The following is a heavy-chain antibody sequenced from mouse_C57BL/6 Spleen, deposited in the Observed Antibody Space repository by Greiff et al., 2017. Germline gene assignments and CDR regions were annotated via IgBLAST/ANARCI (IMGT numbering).Heavy chain of an antibody. CDR2: INTSSGYT. CDR1: GYTFTSYG. V-gene: IGHV1-7*01. J-gene: IGHJ2*01. Sequence: QVQLLQSGAELAKPGASVKLSCKASGYTFTSYGMHWVKPRPGTGLEWIGYINTSSGYTKYNQRFKDTAPLTADKSSSTSYMQLSSLTYEDSAVYYYASSYYGSCYVYWGQGTTLTVSS. D-gene: IGHD1-1*01. CDR3: ASSYYGSCYVY.